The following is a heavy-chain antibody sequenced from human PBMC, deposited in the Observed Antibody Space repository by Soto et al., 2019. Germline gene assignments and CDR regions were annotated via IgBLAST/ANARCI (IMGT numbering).Heavy chain of an antibody. CDR1: GDSVTSVSDY. V-gene: IGHV4-61*01. J-gene: IGHJ6*02. CDR3: ARGGGFGYYCNHMDH. Sequence: PSETLSLTCTVSGDSVTSVSDYWGWIRQPPGKGLEWIGYIYYSGSADYNPSLASRVTISIDTSKNQFSLRLTSVTAADPAVYYCARGGGFGYYCNHMDHWGQGTTVTVSS. D-gene: IGHD3-10*01. CDR2: IYYSGSA.